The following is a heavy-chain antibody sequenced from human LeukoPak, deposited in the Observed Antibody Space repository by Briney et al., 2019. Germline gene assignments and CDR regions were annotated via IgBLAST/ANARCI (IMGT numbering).Heavy chain of an antibody. V-gene: IGHV3-48*01. D-gene: IGHD6-13*01. CDR1: GFTFSSYS. CDR2: ISSSSSTI. Sequence: PGGSLRLSCAASGFTFSSYSMNWVRQAPGKGLEWVSYISSSSSTIYYADSVKGRFTISRDNSKNTLYLQMNSLRAEDTAVYYCAKGARIAAARAHFDYWGQGTLVTVSS. J-gene: IGHJ4*02. CDR3: AKGARIAAARAHFDY.